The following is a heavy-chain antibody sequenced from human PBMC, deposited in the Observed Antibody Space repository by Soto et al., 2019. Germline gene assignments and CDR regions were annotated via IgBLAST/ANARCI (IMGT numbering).Heavy chain of an antibody. J-gene: IGHJ2*01. CDR3: AKDASSGITSFDS. CDR1: GFTFSSYA. Sequence: EVQLLESGGGLVQPGGSVRLCCSASGFTFSSYAMMWVGEAAGKGLEGVSGVGSSTGSTYYADSVKGRFPISRDNSKNTQYLEMNSLRAEDTTVYYCAKDASSGITSFDSWGRGTVVTVSS. V-gene: IGHV3-23*01. CDR2: VGSSTGST. D-gene: IGHD3-3*01.